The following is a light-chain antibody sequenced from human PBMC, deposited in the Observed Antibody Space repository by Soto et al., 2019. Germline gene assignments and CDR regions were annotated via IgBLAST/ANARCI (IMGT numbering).Light chain of an antibody. Sequence: DIVMTQSPDSLAVSLGERATINCKSSQSVLYSSNNKNYLAWYQQKPGQPPKLLIYWASTRESGVPDRFSGSGSGTDFTLTISSLQAEDVAVYSCQQYYSIPQTFGQGTKLEIK. J-gene: IGKJ2*01. V-gene: IGKV4-1*01. CDR2: WAS. CDR3: QQYYSIPQT. CDR1: QSVLYSSNNKNY.